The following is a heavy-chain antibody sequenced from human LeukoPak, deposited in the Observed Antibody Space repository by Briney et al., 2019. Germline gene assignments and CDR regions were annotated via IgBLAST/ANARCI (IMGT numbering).Heavy chain of an antibody. CDR3: ALRAPMISYDILTGYYWDP. J-gene: IGHJ5*02. CDR2: MNPNSGNT. Sequence: GASVKVSCKASGYTFTSYDVNWVRQATGQGLEWMGWMNPNSGNTGYAQKFQGRVTMTTDTSTSTAYMELRSLRSDDTAVYYCALRAPMISYDILTGYYWDPWGQGTLVTVSS. V-gene: IGHV1-8*02. D-gene: IGHD3-9*01. CDR1: GYTFTSYD.